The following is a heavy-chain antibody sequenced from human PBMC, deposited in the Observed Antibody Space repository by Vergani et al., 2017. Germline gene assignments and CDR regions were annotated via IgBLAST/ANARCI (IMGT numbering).Heavy chain of an antibody. Sequence: QVQLQESGPGLVKPSETLSLTCSVSGSSISSCYYWGWIRQPPGKGLEWIGSIYHSGSTYYNPSLTSRVTISVDTSKNQFSLKLSAVTAADTAVYYCATRMGYYANFQHWGQGTLVTVSS. CDR2: IYHSGST. CDR1: GSSISSCYY. D-gene: IGHD2/OR15-2a*01. V-gene: IGHV4-38-2*01. J-gene: IGHJ1*01. CDR3: ATRMGYYANFQH.